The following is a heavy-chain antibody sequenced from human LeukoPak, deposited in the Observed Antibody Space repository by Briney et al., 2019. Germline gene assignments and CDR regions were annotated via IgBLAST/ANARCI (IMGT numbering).Heavy chain of an antibody. CDR1: GGSFSGYY. D-gene: IGHD3-3*01. CDR2: INHSGST. J-gene: IGHJ4*02. CDR3: ASRLRFLEPWGY. Sequence: PSETLSLTCAVYGGSFSGYYWSWIRQPPGKGLEWIGEINHSGSTNYNPSLKSRVTISVDTSKNQFSLKLSSVTAADTAVYYCASRLRFLEPWGYWGQGTLVTVSS. V-gene: IGHV4-34*01.